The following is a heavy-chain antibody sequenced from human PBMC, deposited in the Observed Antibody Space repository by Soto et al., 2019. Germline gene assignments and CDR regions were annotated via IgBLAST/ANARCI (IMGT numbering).Heavy chain of an antibody. V-gene: IGHV4-59*01. CDR2: IYYSGST. Sequence: SETLSLTCTVSGGSISSYYWSWIRQPPGKGLEWIGYIYYSGSTNYNPSLKSRVTISVDTSKNQFSLKLSSVTAADTAVYYCARDSWGDYTFDYWGQGTLVTVSS. CDR3: ARDSWGDYTFDY. D-gene: IGHD4-17*01. J-gene: IGHJ4*02. CDR1: GGSISSYY.